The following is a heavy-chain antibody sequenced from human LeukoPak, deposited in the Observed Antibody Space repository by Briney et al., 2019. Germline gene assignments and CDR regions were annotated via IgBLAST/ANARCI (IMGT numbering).Heavy chain of an antibody. D-gene: IGHD2-15*01. CDR3: ARWRRGSCSD. CDR2: TRNKANNYAT. Sequence: SGGSLRLSCAVSGYPFSDHYIDWVRQAPGKGLEWVGQTRNKANNYATEYAASIKGRFIISRDDSRNSVYLQMNSLKTEDTAVYYCARWRRGSCSDWGQGTLVTVSS. CDR1: GYPFSDHY. V-gene: IGHV3-72*01. J-gene: IGHJ4*02.